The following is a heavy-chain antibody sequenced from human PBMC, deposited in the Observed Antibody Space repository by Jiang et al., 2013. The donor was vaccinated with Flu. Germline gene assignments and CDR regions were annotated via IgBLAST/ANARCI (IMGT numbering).Heavy chain of an antibody. J-gene: IGHJ4*02. Sequence: LLKPSETLSLTCAVYGGSFSGYYWSWIRQPPGKGLEWIGEINHSGSTNYNPSLKSRVTISVDTSKNQFSLKLSSVTAADTAVYYCARYSFEGYSTSRFDYWGQGTLVTVSS. CDR2: INHSGST. V-gene: IGHV4-34*01. CDR1: GGSFSGYY. D-gene: IGHD6-13*01. CDR3: ARYSFEGYSTSRFDY.